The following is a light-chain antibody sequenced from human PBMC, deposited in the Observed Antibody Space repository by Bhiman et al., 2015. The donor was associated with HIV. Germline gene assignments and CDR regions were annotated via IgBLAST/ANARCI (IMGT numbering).Light chain of an antibody. V-gene: IGLV2-8*01. CDR3: SSHGGDNNFDV. CDR1: SSDVGAYNS. J-gene: IGLJ1*01. CDR2: EVT. Sequence: QSVLTQPPSVSGSPGQSITISCTGTSSDVGAYNSVSWYQHHPGKAPKLLIYEVTKRPSGVPDRFSGSKSGNTASLTVSGLQAEDEADYYCSSHGGDNNFDVFGTGTKVTVL.